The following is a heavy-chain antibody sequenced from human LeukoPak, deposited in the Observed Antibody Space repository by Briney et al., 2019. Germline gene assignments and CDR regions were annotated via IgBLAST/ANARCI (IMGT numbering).Heavy chain of an antibody. D-gene: IGHD4-23*01. CDR1: GGSISNYY. V-gene: IGHV4-59*01. CDR2: ISEGGNT. CDR3: VRKYVGGNSSPTYWYFDF. Sequence: SETLSLTCSVSGGSISNYYWSWIRQSPGKGLERIGYISEGGNTNYNPSLKSRVTISIDTSNDQFSLKLTSVSAADTAVYYCVRKYVGGNSSPTYWYFDFWGRGTLVTVSS. J-gene: IGHJ2*01.